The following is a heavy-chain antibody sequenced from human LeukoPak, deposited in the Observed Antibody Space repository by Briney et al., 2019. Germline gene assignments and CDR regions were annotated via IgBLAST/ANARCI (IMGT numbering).Heavy chain of an antibody. CDR1: GFTFSSYA. J-gene: IGHJ3*02. Sequence: QPGGSLRLSCAASGFTFSSYAMHWVRQAPGKGLEWVAVISYDGSNKYYADSVKGRFTISRDNSKNTLYLQMNSLRAEDTAVYYCAKDDDVAYYDSTGAFDIWGQGTMVTVSS. CDR2: ISYDGSNK. D-gene: IGHD3-22*01. V-gene: IGHV3-30-3*01. CDR3: AKDDDVAYYDSTGAFDI.